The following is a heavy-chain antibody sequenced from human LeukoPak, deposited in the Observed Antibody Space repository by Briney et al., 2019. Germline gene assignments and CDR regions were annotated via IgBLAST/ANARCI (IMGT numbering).Heavy chain of an antibody. Sequence: SETLSLTCTVSGGSISTYYWNWIRQPPGKGLEWIGYIYHSGSTNYNPSLQSRVTISVDTSKNQFSLNLNSVTAADTAVYYCARGGAARLHFENWGQGTLVTVSS. CDR2: IYHSGST. CDR3: ARGGAARLHFEN. CDR1: GGSISTYY. J-gene: IGHJ1*01. V-gene: IGHV4-59*01. D-gene: IGHD6-6*01.